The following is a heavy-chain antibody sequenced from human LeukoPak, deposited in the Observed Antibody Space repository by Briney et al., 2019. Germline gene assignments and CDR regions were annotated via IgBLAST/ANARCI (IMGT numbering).Heavy chain of an antibody. D-gene: IGHD3-9*01. CDR3: ARSILTGYYFDY. J-gene: IGHJ4*02. CDR1: GGSFSNYY. V-gene: IGHV4-59*01. Sequence: SETLSLTCTVSGGSFSNYYWSWIRQPPGKGLEWIGYIYYNGNTNSNPSLRSRVAISVDTSKNQSSLKLSSVTAADTAVYYCARSILTGYYFDYWGRGTVVTVSS. CDR2: IYYNGNT.